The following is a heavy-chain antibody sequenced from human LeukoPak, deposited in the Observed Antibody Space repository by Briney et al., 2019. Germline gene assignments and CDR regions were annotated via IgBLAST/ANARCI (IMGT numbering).Heavy chain of an antibody. J-gene: IGHJ4*02. CDR1: GVTISSYA. CDR3: ARENSSGWYEVAGGFDY. Sequence: PGGSLRLSCAASGVTISSYAMSWVRQAPGKGLEWVSAISGSGGSTYYADSVKGRFTISRDNAKNTLYLQMNSMRAEDTAADYYARENSSGWYEVAGGFDYWGQGTLVTVSS. D-gene: IGHD6-19*01. CDR2: ISGSGGST. V-gene: IGHV3-23*01.